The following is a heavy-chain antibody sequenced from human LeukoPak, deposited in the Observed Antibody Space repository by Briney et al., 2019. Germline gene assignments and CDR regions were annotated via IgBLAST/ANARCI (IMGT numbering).Heavy chain of an antibody. Sequence: PGGSLRLSCAASGFTVSSNYMSWVRQAPGKGLEWVSVIYSGGSTYYADSVKGRFTISRDNSKNTLYLQMNSLRAEDTAVYYCARARGYSYGYHFDYWGQGTLVTVSS. D-gene: IGHD5-18*01. CDR3: ARARGYSYGYHFDY. V-gene: IGHV3-53*01. J-gene: IGHJ4*02. CDR1: GFTVSSNY. CDR2: IYSGGST.